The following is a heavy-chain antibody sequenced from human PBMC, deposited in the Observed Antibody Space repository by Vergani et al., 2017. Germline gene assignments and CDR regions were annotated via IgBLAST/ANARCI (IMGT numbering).Heavy chain of an antibody. V-gene: IGHV1-69*01. CDR3: ARVRGDGYNGRLDY. D-gene: IGHD5-24*01. CDR1: GGTFSSSA. Sequence: QVQLVQSGAEVKKPGSSVKVSCKASGGTFSSSAISWVRQAPGQGLEWMGGIIPIFGTANYAQNFQGRVTITAAESPSTAYMELSSLRSEDTAVYYCARVRGDGYNGRLDYWGQGTLVTVSS. CDR2: IIPIFGTA. J-gene: IGHJ4*02.